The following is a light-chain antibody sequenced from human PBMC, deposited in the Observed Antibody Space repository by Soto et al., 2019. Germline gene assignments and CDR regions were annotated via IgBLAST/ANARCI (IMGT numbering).Light chain of an antibody. V-gene: IGKV1-33*01. CDR1: QDVKYY. CDR3: QQYDTLPPT. Sequence: DIQLTLSPSSLSASVGDRVTVTYQASQDVKYYVIWYQQKPGKAPKFLIYDASNVEAGVPSRFSGSGSGTDFSFTISSLQPEDFATYYCQQYDTLPPTFGQGTKL. J-gene: IGKJ2*01. CDR2: DAS.